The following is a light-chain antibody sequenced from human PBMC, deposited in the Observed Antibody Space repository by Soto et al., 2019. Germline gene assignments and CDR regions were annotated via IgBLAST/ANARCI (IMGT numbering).Light chain of an antibody. CDR3: QQYGSSLYT. CDR2: GAS. CDR1: XXXSSTY. J-gene: IGKJ2*01. Sequence: EIVLTQSPXTXXXSPXXXXXXXXXXXXXXSSTYLAWYQQKPGQAPRLLIYGASNRATGIPDRFSGSGSGTDFTLTISRLEPEDFAVYYCQQYGSSLYTFGQGTNLEIK. V-gene: IGKV3-20*01.